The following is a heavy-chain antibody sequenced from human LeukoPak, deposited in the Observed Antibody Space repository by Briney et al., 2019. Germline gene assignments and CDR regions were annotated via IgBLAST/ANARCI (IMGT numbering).Heavy chain of an antibody. D-gene: IGHD4-23*01. CDR2: ISAYNGNT. J-gene: IGHJ4*02. Sequence: ASVKVSCKASGYTFTSYGISWVRQAPGQGLEWTGWISAYNGNTNYAQKLQGRVTMTTDTSTSTAYMELRSLRSDDTAVYYCARDLIYGGNTYFDYWGQGTLVTVSS. CDR1: GYTFTSYG. V-gene: IGHV1-18*01. CDR3: ARDLIYGGNTYFDY.